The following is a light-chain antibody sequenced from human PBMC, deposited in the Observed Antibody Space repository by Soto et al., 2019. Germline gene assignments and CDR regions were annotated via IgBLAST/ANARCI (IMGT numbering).Light chain of an antibody. CDR1: QSIDSF. CDR2: AAS. J-gene: IGKJ3*01. V-gene: IGKV1-39*01. Sequence: DIQMTQSPSSLSASVGDRVTITCRTDQSIDSFLNWYQQKPGKAPTLRIYAASTLQSGVPSRFSGSGSGTDFTLTISSLQPEDFATYYCQQSYSPLLFTFGPGTKVDIK. CDR3: QQSYSPLLFT.